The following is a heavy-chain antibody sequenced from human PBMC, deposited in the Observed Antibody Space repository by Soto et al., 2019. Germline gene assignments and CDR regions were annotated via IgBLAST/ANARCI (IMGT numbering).Heavy chain of an antibody. D-gene: IGHD6-6*01. V-gene: IGHV3-30*03. Sequence: VQLVESGGGVVQPGRSLRLSCAASGFTFSDYAMHWVRQAPGKGLEWVAVVSHDGRNTHYADSVKGRFTISRASAKNTVSLQMPSLTAEPPAVSSCAMCARPCLVPSDFNYWAQGALVTVSS. CDR1: GFTFSDYA. J-gene: IGHJ4*02. CDR3: AMCARPCLVPSDFNY. CDR2: VSHDGRNT.